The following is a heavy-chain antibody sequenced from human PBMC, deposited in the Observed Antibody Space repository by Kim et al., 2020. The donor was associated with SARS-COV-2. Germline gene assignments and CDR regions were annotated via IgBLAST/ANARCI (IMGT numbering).Heavy chain of an antibody. J-gene: IGHJ4*02. D-gene: IGHD6-19*01. CDR2: INHSGST. Sequence: SETLSLTCAVYGGSFSGYYWSWIRQPPGKGLEWIGEINHSGSTNYNPSLKSRVTISVDTSKNQFSLKLSSVTAADTAVYYCARGTKTGYSSGWYVDYWGQGTLVTVSS. V-gene: IGHV4-34*01. CDR1: GGSFSGYY. CDR3: ARGTKTGYSSGWYVDY.